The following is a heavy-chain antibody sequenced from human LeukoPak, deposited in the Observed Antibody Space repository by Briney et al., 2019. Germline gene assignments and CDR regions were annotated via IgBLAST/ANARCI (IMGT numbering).Heavy chain of an antibody. Sequence: GASVKVSCKASGYTFTSYDINWVRQATGQGLEWMGWMNPNSGNTGYAQKFQGRVTITRNTSISTAYMELSSLRSEDTAVYYCASPTSYLAGTGLHFDFWGQGTLVTVSS. J-gene: IGHJ4*02. CDR2: MNPNSGNT. CDR1: GYTFTSYD. V-gene: IGHV1-8*03. CDR3: ASPTSYLAGTGLHFDF. D-gene: IGHD6-19*01.